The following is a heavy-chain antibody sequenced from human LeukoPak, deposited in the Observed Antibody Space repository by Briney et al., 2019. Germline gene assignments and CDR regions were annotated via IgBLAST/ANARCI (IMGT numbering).Heavy chain of an antibody. D-gene: IGHD3-22*01. CDR3: ARGDSSGYYQNWFDP. CDR2: IYHSGST. CDR1: GGSISSGGYS. Sequence: SQTLSLTCAVSGGSISSGGYSWSWIRQPPGKGLEWIGYIYHSGSTYYNPSLKSRVTISVDRSKNQFSLKLSSVTAADTAVYYCARGDSSGYYQNWFDPWGQGTLVTVSS. V-gene: IGHV4-30-2*01. J-gene: IGHJ5*02.